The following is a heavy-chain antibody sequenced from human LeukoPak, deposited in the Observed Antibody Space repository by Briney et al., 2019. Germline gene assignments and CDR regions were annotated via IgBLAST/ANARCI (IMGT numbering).Heavy chain of an antibody. V-gene: IGHV1-46*01. D-gene: IGHD2-15*01. J-gene: IGHJ4*02. CDR3: AREVAAPFRFDD. CDR1: GNTFTNHN. Sequence: GASVKVSCKASGNTFTNHNMHWVRLAPGQGLEWMGIISPSDGATNYAQKLQGRVTMTRDTSTTTVYMELSSLKSEDTAVYYCAREVAAPFRFDDWGQGTLVTVSS. CDR2: ISPSDGAT.